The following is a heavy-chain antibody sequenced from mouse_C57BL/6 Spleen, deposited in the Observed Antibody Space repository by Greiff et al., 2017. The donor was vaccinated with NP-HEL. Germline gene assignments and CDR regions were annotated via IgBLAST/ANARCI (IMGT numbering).Heavy chain of an antibody. Sequence: DVKLVESGGGLVKPGGSLKLSCAASGFTFSDYGMHWVRQAPEKGLEWVAYISSGSSTIYYADTVKGRFTISRDNAKNTLFLQMTSLRSEDTAMYYCASGDTAPDYWGQGTTLTVSS. CDR1: GFTFSDYG. V-gene: IGHV5-17*01. CDR2: ISSGSSTI. J-gene: IGHJ2*01. D-gene: IGHD3-1*01. CDR3: ASGDTAPDY.